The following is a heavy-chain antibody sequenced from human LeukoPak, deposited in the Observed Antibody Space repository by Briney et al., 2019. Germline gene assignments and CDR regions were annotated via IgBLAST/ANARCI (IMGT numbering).Heavy chain of an antibody. CDR2: IIPILGIA. Sequence: SVKVSCKASGGTFSSYAISWVRQAPGQGLEWMGRIIPILGIANYAQKFQGRVTITADKSTSTAYMELSSLRSEDTAVYYCARDLGVRGARANWFDPWGQGTLVTVSS. CDR1: GGTFSSYA. CDR3: ARDLGVRGARANWFDP. D-gene: IGHD3-10*01. J-gene: IGHJ5*02. V-gene: IGHV1-69*04.